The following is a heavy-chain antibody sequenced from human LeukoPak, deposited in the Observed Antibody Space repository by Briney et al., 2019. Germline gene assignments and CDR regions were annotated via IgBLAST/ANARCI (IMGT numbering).Heavy chain of an antibody. D-gene: IGHD1-14*01. J-gene: IGHJ4*02. CDR2: ISENGGNT. CDR3: AREEPAGATDY. V-gene: IGHV3-64*01. CDR1: GFTFSNYP. Sequence: GGSLRLSCAASGFTFSNYPMHWVRQAPGKGLESVSAISENGGNTYYANSVRGRFTISRDNSKNTLYLQMGSLRAGDMAVYYCAREEPAGATDYWGQGTLVTVSS.